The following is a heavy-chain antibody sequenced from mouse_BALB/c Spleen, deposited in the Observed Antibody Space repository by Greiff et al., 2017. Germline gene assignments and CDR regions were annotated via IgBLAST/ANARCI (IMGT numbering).Heavy chain of an antibody. CDR3: ARDYRYGVDY. D-gene: IGHD2-14*01. J-gene: IGHJ4*01. CDR2: ISYSGST. Sequence: EVQLVESGPGLVKPSQSLSLTCTVTGYSITSDYAWNWIRQFPGNKLEWMGYISYSGSTSSNPSLKSRISITRDTSKNQFFLQLNSVTTEDTATYYCARDYRYGVDYWGQGTSVTVSS. V-gene: IGHV3-2*02. CDR1: GYSITSDYA.